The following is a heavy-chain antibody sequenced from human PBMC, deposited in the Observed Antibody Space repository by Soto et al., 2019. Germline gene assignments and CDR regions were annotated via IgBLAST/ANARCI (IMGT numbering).Heavy chain of an antibody. V-gene: IGHV4-31*03. Sequence: PSETLCLTCTVSGVSISSGGYYWSWFRQPPGKGLDWIGYIYYSGSTYYNPSLKSRVTISVDTSKNQFSLKLRSVTAADTAVYYCARVTPDDYGDYGFFDSWGQGTLVTVSS. CDR3: ARVTPDDYGDYGFFDS. D-gene: IGHD4-17*01. J-gene: IGHJ4*02. CDR1: GVSISSGGYY. CDR2: IYYSGST.